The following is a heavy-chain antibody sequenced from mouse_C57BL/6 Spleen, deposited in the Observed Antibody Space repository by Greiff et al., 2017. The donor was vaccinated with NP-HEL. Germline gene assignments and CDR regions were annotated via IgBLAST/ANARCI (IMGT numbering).Heavy chain of an antibody. Sequence: QVQLKQSGAELVRPGASVTLSCKASGYTFTDYEMHWVKQTPVHGLEWIGAIDPETGGTAYNQKFKGKAILTADKSSSTAYMELRSLTSEDSAVYYCTSGLLRSWFAYWGQGTLVTVAA. CDR1: GYTFTDYE. J-gene: IGHJ3*01. CDR2: IDPETGGT. V-gene: IGHV1-15*01. CDR3: TSGLLRSWFAY. D-gene: IGHD1-1*01.